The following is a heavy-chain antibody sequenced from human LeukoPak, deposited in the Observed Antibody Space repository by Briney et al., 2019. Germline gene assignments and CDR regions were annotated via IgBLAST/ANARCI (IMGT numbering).Heavy chain of an antibody. CDR2: IYSGGST. CDR1: GFTFSSYG. D-gene: IGHD6-13*01. J-gene: IGHJ4*02. Sequence: PGGSLRLPCAASGFTFSSYGLDWVRQAPEKGLDWVSDIYSGGSTYYADSVKGRFTISRDNSKNALYLQMNSLRAEDTAVYYCARDGDIAYSSSYYFDYWGQGTLVTVSS. V-gene: IGHV3-66*01. CDR3: ARDGDIAYSSSYYFDY.